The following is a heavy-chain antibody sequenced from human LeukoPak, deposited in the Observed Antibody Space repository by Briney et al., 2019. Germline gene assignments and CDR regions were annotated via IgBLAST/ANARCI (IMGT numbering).Heavy chain of an antibody. CDR2: IYYSGST. Sequence: SQTLSLTCTVSGGSISSGGYYWSWIRQHPGKGLEWIGYIYYSGSTYYNPSLKSRVTISVDTSKNQFSLKLSSVTAADTAVYYCAREQYSSSSGFDSWGQGALVTVSS. D-gene: IGHD6-6*01. CDR3: AREQYSSSSGFDS. V-gene: IGHV4-31*03. CDR1: GGSISSGGYY. J-gene: IGHJ4*02.